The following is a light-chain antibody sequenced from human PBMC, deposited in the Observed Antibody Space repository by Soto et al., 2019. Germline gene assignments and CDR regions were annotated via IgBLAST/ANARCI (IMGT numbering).Light chain of an antibody. V-gene: IGKV1-5*01. J-gene: IGKJ1*01. CDR1: QNINNW. Sequence: DFQMTQSPSPLSASVGARVTITCRASQNINNWVPWYQQKPGKAPKFLIYDASTLQRGVSSRFSGSGFGTEFSLTINSLQPDDSGSYYCQHTRTFGQGTKVEVK. CDR2: DAS. CDR3: QHTRT.